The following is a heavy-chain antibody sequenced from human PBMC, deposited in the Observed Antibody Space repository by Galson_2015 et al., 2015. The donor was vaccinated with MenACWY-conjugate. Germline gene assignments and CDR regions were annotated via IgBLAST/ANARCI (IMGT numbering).Heavy chain of an antibody. D-gene: IGHD3-10*01. CDR3: ARHHYGSGSYYYDVIDY. V-gene: IGHV4-39*01. Sequence: ETLSLTCTVSGGSVSSSSYYWGWIRQPPGKGLEWIGSIYYSGSTNYNPSLKSRVTISVDTSKNRFSLKLSSVTAADTAAYYCARHHYGSGSYYYDVIDYWGQGTLVTVSS. CDR2: IYYSGST. CDR1: GGSVSSSSYY. J-gene: IGHJ4*02.